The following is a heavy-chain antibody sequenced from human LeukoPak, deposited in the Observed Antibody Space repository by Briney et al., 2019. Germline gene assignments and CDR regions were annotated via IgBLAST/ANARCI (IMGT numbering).Heavy chain of an antibody. CDR2: IYTSGST. V-gene: IGHV4-4*07. D-gene: IGHD6-13*01. CDR3: ARESIAGAGSPFDY. Sequence: SETLSLTCTVSGVSISSYYWSWIRQPAGKGLEWIGRIYTSGSTNYNPSLKSRVTMSVDTSKNQFSLKLSSVTAADTAVYYCARESIAGAGSPFDYWGQGTLVTFSS. CDR1: GVSISSYY. J-gene: IGHJ4*02.